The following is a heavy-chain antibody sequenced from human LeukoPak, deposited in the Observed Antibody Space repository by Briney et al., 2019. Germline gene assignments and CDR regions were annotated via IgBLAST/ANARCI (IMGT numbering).Heavy chain of an antibody. Sequence: SETLSLTCTVSGGSISSYYWGWIRQPPGKGLEWIGSIYYSGSTYYNPSLKSRVTISVDTSKNQFSLKLSSVTAADTAVYYCARRGQTTLDYWGQGTLVTVSS. CDR3: ARRGQTTLDY. D-gene: IGHD1-7*01. CDR1: GGSISSYY. J-gene: IGHJ4*02. CDR2: IYYSGST. V-gene: IGHV4-39*01.